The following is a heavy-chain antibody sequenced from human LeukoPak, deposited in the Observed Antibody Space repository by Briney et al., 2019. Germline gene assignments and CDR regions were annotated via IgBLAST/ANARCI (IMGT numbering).Heavy chain of an antibody. CDR3: AVDSSGYYYHLD. J-gene: IGHJ4*02. CDR2: ISSSSSYI. CDR1: GFTFSSYS. V-gene: IGHV3-21*01. Sequence: GGSLRLSCAASGFTFSSYSMNWVRQAPGKGLEWVSSISSSSSYIYYADSVKGRFTISRDNAKNSLHLQMNSLRAEDTAVYYCAVDSSGYYYHLDWGQGTLVTVSS. D-gene: IGHD3-22*01.